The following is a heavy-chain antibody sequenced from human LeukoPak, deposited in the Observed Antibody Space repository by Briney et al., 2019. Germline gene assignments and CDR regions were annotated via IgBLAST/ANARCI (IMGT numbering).Heavy chain of an antibody. CDR2: IYYSGST. Sequence: SETLSLTCTVSGGSISSGDYYWSWIRQPPGKGLEWIGYIYYSGSTYYNPSLKSRVTISVDTSKNQFSLELSSVTAADTAVYYCYIAGDAFDIWGQGTMVTVSS. CDR1: GGSISSGDYY. D-gene: IGHD6-13*01. V-gene: IGHV4-30-4*08. J-gene: IGHJ3*02. CDR3: YIAGDAFDI.